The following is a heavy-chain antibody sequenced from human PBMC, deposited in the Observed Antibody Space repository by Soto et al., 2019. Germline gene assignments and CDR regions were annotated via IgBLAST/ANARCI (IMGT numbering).Heavy chain of an antibody. CDR2: AYYSGNT. CDR1: VGSISRGGYS. J-gene: IGHJ2*01. Sequence: PSETLSVTCIITVGSISRGGYSWSWIRQHPGKGLEWIGKAYYSGNTYYNPSLKSRVTISVETSKNQFSLKLSSVTAADTAVYYCARVRTFYYDSSGFWYFDLWGRGTMATVSS. CDR3: ARVRTFYYDSSGFWYFDL. V-gene: IGHV4-31*03. D-gene: IGHD3-22*01.